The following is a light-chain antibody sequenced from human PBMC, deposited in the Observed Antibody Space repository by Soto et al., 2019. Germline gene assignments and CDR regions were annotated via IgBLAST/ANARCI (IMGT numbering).Light chain of an antibody. Sequence: DIQMTQSPSSVSASVEDRVIITCRASQSISNHLGWYQQKPGKAPKRLIYAASSLQSGVPSRFSGSGSGTEFTLTISSLQPEDFATYYCLQHNSYPRTFGQGTKVE. CDR1: QSISNH. V-gene: IGKV1-17*01. CDR3: LQHNSYPRT. CDR2: AAS. J-gene: IGKJ1*01.